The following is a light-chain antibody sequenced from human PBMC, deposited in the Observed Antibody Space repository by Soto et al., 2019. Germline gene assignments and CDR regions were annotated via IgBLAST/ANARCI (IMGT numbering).Light chain of an antibody. CDR2: DVK. J-gene: IGLJ1*01. V-gene: IGLV2-11*01. CDR1: SSDVGGYNY. CDR3: CSYAGSYTFV. Sequence: QSVLTQPRSVSGSPGQSVTISCTGTSSDVGGYNYVSWYQQYPGKAPKVMIYDVKTRPSWVPDRFSGSKSGNTASLTISGLQAEDEADYYCCSYAGSYTFVFGTGTKLTVL.